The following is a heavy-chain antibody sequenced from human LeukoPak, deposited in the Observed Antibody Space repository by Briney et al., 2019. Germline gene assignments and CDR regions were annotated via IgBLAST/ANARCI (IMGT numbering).Heavy chain of an antibody. J-gene: IGHJ4*02. CDR1: GYTFTGYY. Sequence: ASVKVSCKASGYTFTGYYMHWVRQAPGQGLEWMGWINPNSGGTNYAQKFQGRVTMTRDTSISTAYMELSRLRSDDTAVYYCARGGYSYDYFKAPFDYWGQGTLVTVSS. D-gene: IGHD5-18*01. CDR3: ARGGYSYDYFKAPFDY. V-gene: IGHV1-2*02. CDR2: INPNSGGT.